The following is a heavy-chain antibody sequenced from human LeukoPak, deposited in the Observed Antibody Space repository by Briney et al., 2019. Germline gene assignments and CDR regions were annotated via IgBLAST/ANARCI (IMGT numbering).Heavy chain of an antibody. Sequence: GGSLRLSCAASGFTFSDHYMNWIRQAPGKGLEWVSYISTSGSYTNYADSVKGRFIISRDNAKNSLYLQMNSLRAEDTAVYYCARGGIVVLPFDYWGQGTLVTVSS. CDR3: ARGGIVVLPFDY. CDR2: ISTSGSYT. V-gene: IGHV3-11*06. D-gene: IGHD3-22*01. J-gene: IGHJ4*02. CDR1: GFTFSDHY.